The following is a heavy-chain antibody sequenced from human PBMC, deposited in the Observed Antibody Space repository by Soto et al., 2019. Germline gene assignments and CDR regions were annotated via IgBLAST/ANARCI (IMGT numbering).Heavy chain of an antibody. Sequence: GGSLRLSCAASGFTFRSYAMSWVRQAPGKGLEWVSGISGSGGSTYYADSVKGRFTISRDNSKNTLYLQMNSLRAEDTAVYYCAKDIPDYRREESGQFDYWGQGTLVTVSS. CDR1: GFTFRSYA. J-gene: IGHJ4*02. CDR3: AKDIPDYRREESGQFDY. V-gene: IGHV3-23*01. CDR2: ISGSGGST. D-gene: IGHD4-4*01.